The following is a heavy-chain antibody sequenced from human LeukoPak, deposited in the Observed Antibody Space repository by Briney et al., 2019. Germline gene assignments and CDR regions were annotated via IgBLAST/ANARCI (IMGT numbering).Heavy chain of an antibody. J-gene: IGHJ4*02. Sequence: ASVKVSCKASGGTFSSYAISWVRQAPGQGLEWMGWISAYNGNTNYAQKLQGRVTMTTDTSTSTAYMELRSLRSDDTAVYYCARVSAGSSGWYQFDYWGQGTLVTVSS. D-gene: IGHD6-19*01. V-gene: IGHV1-18*01. CDR2: ISAYNGNT. CDR3: ARVSAGSSGWYQFDY. CDR1: GGTFSSYA.